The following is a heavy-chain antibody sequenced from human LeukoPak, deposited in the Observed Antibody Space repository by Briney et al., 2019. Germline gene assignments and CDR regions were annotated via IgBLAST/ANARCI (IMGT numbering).Heavy chain of an antibody. V-gene: IGHV3-48*03. CDR1: GFPFSSFE. Sequence: GGSLRLSCAASGFPFSSFEMNWVRQAPGKGLEWLSYISNSGGTIYYADSVKGRFTISRDNAKNSLYLQMNSLRAEDTAVYYCARVGRGYYGMDVWGQGTTVTVSS. J-gene: IGHJ6*02. D-gene: IGHD3/OR15-3a*01. CDR2: ISNSGGTI. CDR3: ARVGRGYYGMDV.